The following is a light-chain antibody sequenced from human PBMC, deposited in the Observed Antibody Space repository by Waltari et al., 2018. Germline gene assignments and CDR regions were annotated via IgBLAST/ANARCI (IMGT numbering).Light chain of an antibody. V-gene: IGKV1-27*01. CDR3: QSYHRTVFT. J-gene: IGKJ3*01. Sequence: IQMTQSPSSLSASVGDRVTITCRASQGVDNYLAWYQQRPGKVPTVLFHSVTTLQPGVPSRFSASGSGTDFTLSISSLQPEDAATYYCQSYHRTVFTFGPGTKVEIK. CDR1: QGVDNY. CDR2: SVT.